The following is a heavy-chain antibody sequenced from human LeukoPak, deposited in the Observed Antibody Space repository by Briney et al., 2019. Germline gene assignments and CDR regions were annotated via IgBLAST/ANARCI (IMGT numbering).Heavy chain of an antibody. J-gene: IGHJ4*02. D-gene: IGHD3-10*01. Sequence: GESLRLSCAASGFTFSNYGMHWVRQAPGMGLEWVAFIRSDGSIKYYADSVKGRFTISRDNSKNTLYLQMNSLRADDTAVNFCAKDQPMVYFDYWGQGTLVTVSS. CDR3: AKDQPMVYFDY. V-gene: IGHV3-30*02. CDR2: IRSDGSIK. CDR1: GFTFSNYG.